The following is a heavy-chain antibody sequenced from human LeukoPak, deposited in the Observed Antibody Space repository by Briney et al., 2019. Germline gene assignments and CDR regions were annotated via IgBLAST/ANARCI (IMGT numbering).Heavy chain of an antibody. V-gene: IGHV3-7*03. CDR3: ARHDYGAY. Sequence: GGSLRLSCVASGFTFGKYWMSWVRQAPGKGLEWVANIKLDGSEKNYVDSVKGRFTISRDNSKNTLYLQMNSLRAEDTAVYYCARHDYGAYWGQGTLVTVSS. D-gene: IGHD4-17*01. CDR2: IKLDGSEK. CDR1: GFTFGKYW. J-gene: IGHJ4*02.